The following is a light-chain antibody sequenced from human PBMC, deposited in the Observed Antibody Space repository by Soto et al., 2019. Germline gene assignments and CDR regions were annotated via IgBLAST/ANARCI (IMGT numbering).Light chain of an antibody. CDR3: QKRNIWPPVT. CDR2: GAF. CDR1: QIFTSN. V-gene: IGKV3-11*01. J-gene: IGKJ5*01. Sequence: VLTQSPLSLSVTLGQPASISCRASQIFTSNSLAWYQQKPGQAPRLLIYGAFNRATGIPARFSGSGSGTDFTLTISSLEPEDSAAYYCQKRNIWPPVTFGHGTRLEIK.